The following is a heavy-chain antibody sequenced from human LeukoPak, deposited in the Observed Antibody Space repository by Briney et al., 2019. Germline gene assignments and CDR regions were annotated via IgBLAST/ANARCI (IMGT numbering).Heavy chain of an antibody. V-gene: IGHV4-59*01. CDR1: GGPFSGNY. CDR2: IYSSGST. Sequence: PSETLALTCTVSGGPFSGNYWTWIRQPPGKGLEWIGYIYSSGSTNYNPSLKSRVSISVDTSKNQFSLNLSSVIAADTAVYYCARAPRWYFFDYWGHGNLVTVSS. CDR3: ARAPRWYFFDY. D-gene: IGHD6-13*01. J-gene: IGHJ4*01.